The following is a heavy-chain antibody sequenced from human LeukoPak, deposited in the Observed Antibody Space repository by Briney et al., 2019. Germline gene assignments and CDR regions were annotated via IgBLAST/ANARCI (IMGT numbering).Heavy chain of an antibody. CDR3: VCGPLLPSSGGSCEAVN. J-gene: IGHJ4*02. V-gene: IGHV1-18*01. Sequence: ASVKVSCKASGYTFTSYGISWVRQAPGQGLEWMGWISAYNGNANYAQKLQGRVTMTTDTSTSTAYMELRSLRSDDTAVYYCVCGPLLPSSGGSCEAVNWGQGTLVTVSS. CDR2: ISAYNGNA. D-gene: IGHD2-15*01. CDR1: GYTFTSYG.